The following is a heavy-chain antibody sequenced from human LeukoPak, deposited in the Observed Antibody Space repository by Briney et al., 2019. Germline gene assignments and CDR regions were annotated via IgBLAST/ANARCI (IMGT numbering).Heavy chain of an antibody. J-gene: IGHJ4*02. CDR2: INPNSGGT. CDR1: GYTFTGYY. V-gene: IGHV1-2*02. D-gene: IGHD3-22*01. CDR3: ARDRYYYDSSGYYFR. Sequence: ASVKVSCKASGYTFTGYYMHWVRQAPGQGLEWMGWINPNSGGTNYAQKFQGRVTMTRDTSISTAYMELSRLRSDDTAVYYCARDRYYYDSSGYYFRWGQGTLVTVS.